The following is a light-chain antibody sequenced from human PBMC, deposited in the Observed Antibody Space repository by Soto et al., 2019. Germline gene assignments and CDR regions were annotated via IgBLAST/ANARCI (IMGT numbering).Light chain of an antibody. V-gene: IGKV1-5*03. CDR1: QSISSW. J-gene: IGKJ1*01. CDR3: QQYSSPT. CDR2: KAS. Sequence: DIPMTQSPSPLSASLGDRVTITCRASQSISSWLAWYQQKPGKAPKLLIYKASSLESGVPSRFSGSGSGTEFTLTISSLQPDDFATYYCQQYSSPTFGQGTKVEIK.